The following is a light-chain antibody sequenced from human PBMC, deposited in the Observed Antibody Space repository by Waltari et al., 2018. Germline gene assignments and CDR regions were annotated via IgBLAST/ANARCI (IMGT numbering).Light chain of an antibody. CDR1: QGISNN. Sequence: DIQLTQSPSFLSASVRDRVTITGRASQGISNNLAWYQQKPGKAPKLLIYSPSTLQSGVPSRFSGSGSGTEFSLTISSLQPEDFATYYCQQLNSYPLTFGGGTKVEIK. V-gene: IGKV1-9*01. CDR2: SPS. J-gene: IGKJ4*01. CDR3: QQLNSYPLT.